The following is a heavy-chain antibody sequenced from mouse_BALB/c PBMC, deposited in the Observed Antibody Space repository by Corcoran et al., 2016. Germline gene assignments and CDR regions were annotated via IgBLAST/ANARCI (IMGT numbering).Heavy chain of an antibody. CDR1: GYSITSGYY. CDR3: ARLVYDYDVLDD. CDR2: ISYDGSN. J-gene: IGHJ2*01. V-gene: IGHV3-6*02. D-gene: IGHD2-4*01. Sequence: DVQLQESGPGLVKPSQSLSLTCSVTGYSITSGYYWNWIRQFPGNKLEWMGYISYDGSNNYNPSLKNRISITRDTSKNQFFLKLNSVTTEDTATYYCARLVYDYDVLDDWGQGTTLTVSS.